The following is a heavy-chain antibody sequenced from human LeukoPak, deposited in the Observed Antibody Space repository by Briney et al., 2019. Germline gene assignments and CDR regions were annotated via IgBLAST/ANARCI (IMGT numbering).Heavy chain of an antibody. CDR1: GYTFSGYY. CDR2: INPNTGGT. D-gene: IGHD6-25*01. CDR3: ARQRGGHEALDI. V-gene: IGHV1-2*02. Sequence: ASVKVSCKASGYTFSGYYIHWVRQAPGQGLEWMGWINPNTGGTNFAQNFQGRVTMTTVTSISTAYMELSRLRSDDTAVYYCARQRGGHEALDIWGPGTMVTVSS. J-gene: IGHJ3*02.